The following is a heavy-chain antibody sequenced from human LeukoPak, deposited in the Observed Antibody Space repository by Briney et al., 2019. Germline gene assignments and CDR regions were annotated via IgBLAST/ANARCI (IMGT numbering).Heavy chain of an antibody. Sequence: PSETLSLTCTVSGDSICIYYWSWIRQPPGKGLEWIGYSYHTGSTNYNPSLKSRVTISVDTSKNQFSLKLSSVTAGDTAVYYCATGYSSTWYYFDYWGQGTLVTVSS. D-gene: IGHD6-13*01. CDR2: SYHTGST. J-gene: IGHJ4*02. V-gene: IGHV4-59*01. CDR1: GDSICIYY. CDR3: ATGYSSTWYYFDY.